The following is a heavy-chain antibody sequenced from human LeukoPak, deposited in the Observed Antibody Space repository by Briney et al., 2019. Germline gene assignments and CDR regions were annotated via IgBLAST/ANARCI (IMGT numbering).Heavy chain of an antibody. CDR2: INHSGST. CDR1: GGSFSGYY. D-gene: IGHD2-15*01. V-gene: IGHV4-34*01. J-gene: IGHJ6*04. CDR3: ARGRYCSGGSCRPYTKNATGKTYYGMGV. Sequence: SETLSLTCAVYGGSFSGYYWSWIRKPPGKGLEWIGEINHSGSTTYNPSLKSRVTISVDTSKNQFSLKLSSVTAADTAVYYCARGRYCSGGSCRPYTKNATGKTYYGMGVWGKGTTVTVSS.